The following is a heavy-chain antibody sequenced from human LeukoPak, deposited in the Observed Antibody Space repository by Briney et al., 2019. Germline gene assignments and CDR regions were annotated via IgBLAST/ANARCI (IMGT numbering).Heavy chain of an antibody. CDR1: GFTFSSYG. D-gene: IGHD4-17*01. J-gene: IGHJ4*02. V-gene: IGHV3-30*18. Sequence: GGSLRLSCAASGFTFSSYGMHWVRQAPGKGLEWVAVISYDGSNKYYADSVKGRFTISRDNSKNTLYLQMNTLRAEDTAVYYCAKDPYSSVTSYFDSWGQGTLATVSS. CDR2: ISYDGSNK. CDR3: AKDPYSSVTSYFDS.